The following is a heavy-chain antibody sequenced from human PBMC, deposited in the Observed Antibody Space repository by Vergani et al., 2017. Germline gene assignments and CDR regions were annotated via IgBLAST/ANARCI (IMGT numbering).Heavy chain of an antibody. CDR3: ARDGGDSSGYYYNPLYYYYYYYMGV. CDR2: ISYDGSNK. J-gene: IGHJ6*03. CDR1: GFTFSSYA. V-gene: IGHV3-30*04. D-gene: IGHD3-22*01. Sequence: QVQLVESGGGVVQPGRSLRLSCAASGFTFSSYAMHWVRQAPGKGLEWVAVISYDGSNKYYADSVKGRFTISRDNSKNTLYLQMNSLRAEDTAVYYCARDGGDSSGYYYNPLYYYYYYYMGVWGKGTTVTVSS.